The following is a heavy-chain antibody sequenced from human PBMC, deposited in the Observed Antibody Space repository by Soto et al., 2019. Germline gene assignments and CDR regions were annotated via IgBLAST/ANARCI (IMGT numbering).Heavy chain of an antibody. Sequence: WGSLRVSCASSVFTVSINYMSWVRQAPGKGLEWVSVIYSGGSTYYADSVKGRFTISRDNSKNTLYLQMNSLRAEDTAVYYCARVVTAIQAFYFDYWGQGTMVTVSS. J-gene: IGHJ4*02. V-gene: IGHV3-53*01. D-gene: IGHD2-21*02. CDR1: VFTVSINY. CDR2: IYSGGST. CDR3: ARVVTAIQAFYFDY.